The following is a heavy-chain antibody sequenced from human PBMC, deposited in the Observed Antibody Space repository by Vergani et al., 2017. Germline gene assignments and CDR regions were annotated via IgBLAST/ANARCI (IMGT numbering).Heavy chain of an antibody. CDR1: GGPISSGDYY. CDR3: ARKAYSRRGFVAFDY. D-gene: IGHD5-12*01. CDR2: NYYSGST. Sequence: QVQLQESGPGLVKPSQTLSLTCTVSGGPISSGDYYWSWIRQPPGKGLEWIGYNYYSGSTYYNPSLKSRVTISVDTSKNQFSLKLSSVTAADTAVYYCARKAYSRRGFVAFDYWGQGTLVTVSS. V-gene: IGHV4-30-4*08. J-gene: IGHJ4*02.